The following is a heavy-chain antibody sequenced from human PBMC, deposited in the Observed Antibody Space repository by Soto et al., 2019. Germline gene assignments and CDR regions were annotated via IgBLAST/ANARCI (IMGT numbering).Heavy chain of an antibody. D-gene: IGHD1-26*01. V-gene: IGHV4-59*04. CDR3: ATQEVGGSYVYTFDP. Sequence: SEALSLTCTVSGGSISSSYWSWIRQPPGKGLEWIGYIYDSGSTYYNSSLKSRVTMSVDTSKNQFSLKLSSVTAADTAVYYCATQEVGGSYVYTFDPWGQGTLVTVSS. J-gene: IGHJ5*02. CDR1: GGSISSSY. CDR2: IYDSGST.